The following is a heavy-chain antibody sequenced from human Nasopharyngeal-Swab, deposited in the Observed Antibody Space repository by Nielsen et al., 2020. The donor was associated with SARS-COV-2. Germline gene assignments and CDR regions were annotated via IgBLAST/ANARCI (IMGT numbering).Heavy chain of an antibody. CDR2: LHSGGSGT. CDR1: GFTISSYC. D-gene: IGHD5-24*01. J-gene: IGHJ4*02. CDR3: ARGGDGYSMDY. Sequence: GGSLRLSCPASGFTISSYCMLWVRHLPGKGLVWVSRLHSGGSGTTYADSVGGRFTISRDNAKNTLYLQMNSLRAEDTAGYYCARGGDGYSMDYWGQGTLVTVSS. V-gene: IGHV3-74*01.